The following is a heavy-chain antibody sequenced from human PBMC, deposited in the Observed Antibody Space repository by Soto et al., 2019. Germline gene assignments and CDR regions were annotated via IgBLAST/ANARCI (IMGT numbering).Heavy chain of an antibody. CDR1: GFTFSSYA. CDR2: ISYDGSNK. J-gene: IGHJ6*02. CDR3: ARDEGTEYSRLEPNYYYYYGMDV. D-gene: IGHD6-6*01. Sequence: GGSLRLSCAASGFTFSSYAMHWVRQAPGKGLEWVAVISYDGSNKYYADSVKGRFTISRDNSKNTLYLQMNSLRAEDTAVYYCARDEGTEYSRLEPNYYYYYGMDVWGQGTTVTVSS. V-gene: IGHV3-30-3*01.